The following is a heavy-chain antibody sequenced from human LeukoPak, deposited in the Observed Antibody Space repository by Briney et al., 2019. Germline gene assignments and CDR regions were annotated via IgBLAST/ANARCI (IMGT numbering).Heavy chain of an antibody. D-gene: IGHD1-26*01. Sequence: PGMSLRLSCAVSGSSFNTYGMHWVRQAPGKGLEWVAVIGYDGSVKYYADSVKGRFTISRDNSKNTLYLQMNSLRAEDTALYYCAREIFSGSYAYYYGMDVWGQGTTVTVSS. CDR3: AREIFSGSYAYYYGMDV. CDR1: GSSFNTYG. CDR2: IGYDGSVK. V-gene: IGHV3-33*01. J-gene: IGHJ6*02.